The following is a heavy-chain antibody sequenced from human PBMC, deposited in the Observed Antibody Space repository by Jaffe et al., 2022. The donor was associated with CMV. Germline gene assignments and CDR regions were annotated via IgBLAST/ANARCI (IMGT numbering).Heavy chain of an antibody. CDR2: IYYNGTT. V-gene: IGHV4-59*01. D-gene: IGHD1-26*01. CDR1: GDSISTYY. CDR3: ARDRGVRGSYLYFFDY. Sequence: QVQLQESGPGLVKPSETLSLTCTVSGDSISTYYWSWIRQPPGKGLEWIGYIYYNGTTNYNPSLKSRVTILLDTSKNQFSLKLSSVTAADTAIYYCARDRGVRGSYLYFFDYWGQGTLVTVSS. J-gene: IGHJ4*02.